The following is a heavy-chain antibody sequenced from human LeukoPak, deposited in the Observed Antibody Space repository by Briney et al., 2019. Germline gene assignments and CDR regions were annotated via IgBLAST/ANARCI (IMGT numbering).Heavy chain of an antibody. V-gene: IGHV3-53*01. J-gene: IGHJ4*02. D-gene: IGHD4-17*01. CDR2: IYSGGST. CDR1: GFTVSSNY. Sequence: GGSLRLSCAASGFTVSSNYMSWVRQAPGKGLEWVSVIYSGGSTYYADSVKGRFTISRDNSKNTLYLQMNSLRAEDTAVYHCARTTRVGYFDYWGQGTLVTVSS. CDR3: ARTTRVGYFDY.